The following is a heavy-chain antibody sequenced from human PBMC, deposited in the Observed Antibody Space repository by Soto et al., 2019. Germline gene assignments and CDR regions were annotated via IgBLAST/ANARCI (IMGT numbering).Heavy chain of an antibody. CDR3: AKGTSYDFWSGPTNGMDV. D-gene: IGHD3-3*01. CDR2: ISWNSGSI. J-gene: IGHJ6*02. CDR1: GFTFDDYA. Sequence: EVQLVESGGGLVQPGRSLRLSCAASGFTFDDYAMHWVRQAPGKGLEWVSGISWNSGSIGYADSVKGRFTISRDNAKNSLYLQMNSLRAEDTALYYCAKGTSYDFWSGPTNGMDVWGQGTTVTVSS. V-gene: IGHV3-9*01.